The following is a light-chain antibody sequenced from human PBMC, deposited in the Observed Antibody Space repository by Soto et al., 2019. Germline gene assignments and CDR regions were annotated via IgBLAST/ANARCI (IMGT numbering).Light chain of an antibody. CDR1: RSNIGSNT. Sequence: QSVLTQPPSASGTPGQRVTISCYGSRSNIGSNTVNWYQQLPGTAPKLLIYTNSQRPSGVPDRFSGSKSGTSASLAISGLQSEDEADYYCAAWDDSLNGVVFGGGTKLTVL. CDR2: TNS. J-gene: IGLJ2*01. V-gene: IGLV1-44*01. CDR3: AAWDDSLNGVV.